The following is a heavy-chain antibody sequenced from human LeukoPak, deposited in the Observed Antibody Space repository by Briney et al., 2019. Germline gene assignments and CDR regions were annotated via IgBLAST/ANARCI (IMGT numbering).Heavy chain of an antibody. D-gene: IGHD6-13*01. V-gene: IGHV4-30-4*01. CDR1: GGSISSGDYY. CDR3: AREWEQQLVRMDV. Sequence: SETLSLTCTVSGGSISSGDYYWSWIRQPPGKGLEWIGYIYYSGSTYYNPSLKSRVTISVDTSKNQFSLKLSSVTAADTAVYYCAREWEQQLVRMDVWGQGTTVTVSS. J-gene: IGHJ6*02. CDR2: IYYSGST.